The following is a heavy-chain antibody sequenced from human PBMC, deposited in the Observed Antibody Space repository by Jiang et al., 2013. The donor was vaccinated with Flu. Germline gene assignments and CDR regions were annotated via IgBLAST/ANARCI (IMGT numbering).Heavy chain of an antibody. Sequence: SVKVSCKVSGYTLTELSMHWVRQAPGKGLEWMGGFDPEDGETIYAQKFQGRVTMTEDTSTDTAYMELSSLRSEDTAVYYCATSPITIFGVVRYWFDPWGQGTLVTVSS. V-gene: IGHV1-24*01. J-gene: IGHJ5*02. D-gene: IGHD3-3*01. CDR3: ATSPITIFGVVRYWFDP. CDR2: FDPEDGET. CDR1: GYTLTELS.